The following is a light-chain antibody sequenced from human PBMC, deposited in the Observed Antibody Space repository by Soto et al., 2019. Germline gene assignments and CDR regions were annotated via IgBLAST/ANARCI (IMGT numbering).Light chain of an antibody. J-gene: IGLJ1*01. CDR3: SSYTSSSTNV. V-gene: IGLV2-14*01. Sequence: QSALTQPASVSGSPGQSITISCTGTSSDVGGYNYVSWYQQHPGKAPKLMIYEVSNRPSGVSNRFSGSKSGNTASLTTSGLQAEDEADYCCSSYTSSSTNVFGTGTKVTVL. CDR1: SSDVGGYNY. CDR2: EVS.